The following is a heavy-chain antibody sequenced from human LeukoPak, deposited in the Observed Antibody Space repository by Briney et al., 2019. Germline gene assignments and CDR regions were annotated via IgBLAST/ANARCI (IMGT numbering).Heavy chain of an antibody. Sequence: SVKVSCKASGGTFSSYAISWVRQAPGQGLEWMGGIIPIFGTANYAQKFQGRVTITADESTSTAYMELSSLRSEDTTVYYCARGALYRLERYYYYGMDVWGQGTTITVSS. CDR1: GGTFSSYA. J-gene: IGHJ6*02. D-gene: IGHD6-19*01. V-gene: IGHV1-69*13. CDR2: IIPIFGTA. CDR3: ARGALYRLERYYYYGMDV.